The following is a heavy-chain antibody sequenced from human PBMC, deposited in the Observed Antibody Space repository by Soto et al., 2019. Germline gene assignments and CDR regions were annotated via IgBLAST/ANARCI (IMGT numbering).Heavy chain of an antibody. CDR3: AVAVAGPTAIGY. Sequence: EVQLVESGGGLVQPGGSLRLSCAASGFTFSSYWMHWVRQAPGKGLVWVSRINSDGSSTSYADSVKGLFTISSANAKNTLYLQMNSLRAEDTAVYYCAVAVAGPTAIGYWGQGTLVTVSS. CDR1: GFTFSSYW. J-gene: IGHJ4*02. V-gene: IGHV3-74*01. D-gene: IGHD6-19*01. CDR2: INSDGSST.